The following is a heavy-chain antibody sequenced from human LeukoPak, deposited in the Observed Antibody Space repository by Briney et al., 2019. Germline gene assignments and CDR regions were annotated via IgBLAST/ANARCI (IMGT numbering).Heavy chain of an antibody. Sequence: SETLSLTCTVSGGSISSSSYYWGWIRQPPGKGLEWIGSIYYSGSTYYNPSLKSRVTISVDTSKNQFSLKPSSVTAADTAVYYCASIRKDYGSGTLRVFDYWGQGSLVTVSS. D-gene: IGHD3-10*01. J-gene: IGHJ4*02. CDR1: GGSISSSSYY. V-gene: IGHV4-39*01. CDR2: IYYSGST. CDR3: ASIRKDYGSGTLRVFDY.